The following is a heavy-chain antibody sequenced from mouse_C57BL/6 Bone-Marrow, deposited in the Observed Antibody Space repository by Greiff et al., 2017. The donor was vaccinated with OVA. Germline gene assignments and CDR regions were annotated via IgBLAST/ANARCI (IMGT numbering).Heavy chain of an antibody. CDR2: IYPRSGNT. CDR3: ARYSAGPAWFAY. CDR1: GYTFTSYG. D-gene: IGHD4-1*01. J-gene: IGHJ3*01. V-gene: IGHV1-81*01. Sequence: VQLQQSGAELARPGASVKLSCKASGYTFTSYGISWVKQRTGQGLEWIGEIYPRSGNTYYNEKFKGKATLTADKSSSTAYMELRSLTSEDAAVDYCARYSAGPAWFAYWGQGTLVTVSA.